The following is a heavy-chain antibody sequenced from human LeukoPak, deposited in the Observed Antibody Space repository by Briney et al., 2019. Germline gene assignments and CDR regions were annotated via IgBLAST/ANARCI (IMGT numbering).Heavy chain of an antibody. Sequence: GGSLRLSCAASGFTFSSYGMHWVRQAPGKGLEWVAVISYDGSNKYYADSVKGRFTISRDNSKNTLYLQMNSLRAEDTAVYYCAKDIEPYSYGYFFFDYWGQGTLVTVSS. CDR2: ISYDGSNK. V-gene: IGHV3-30*18. J-gene: IGHJ4*02. D-gene: IGHD5-18*01. CDR1: GFTFSSYG. CDR3: AKDIEPYSYGYFFFDY.